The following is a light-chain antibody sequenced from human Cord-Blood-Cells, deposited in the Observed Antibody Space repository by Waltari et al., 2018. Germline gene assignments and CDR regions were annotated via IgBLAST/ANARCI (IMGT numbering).Light chain of an antibody. V-gene: IGLV2-23*02. CDR2: EVS. J-gene: IGLJ1*01. Sequence: QSALTQPASVSGSPGQSITIPCTATRSDVGRYNLVSWYQQHPGKAPKLMLYEVSKRPSGVSNRFSGSKSGNTASLTISGLQAEDEADYYCCSYAGSSTFYVFGTGTKVTVL. CDR3: CSYAGSSTFYV. CDR1: RSDVGRYNL.